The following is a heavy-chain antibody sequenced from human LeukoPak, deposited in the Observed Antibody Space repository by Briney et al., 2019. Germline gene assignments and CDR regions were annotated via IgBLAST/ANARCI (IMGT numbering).Heavy chain of an antibody. J-gene: IGHJ6*03. V-gene: IGHV1-2*02. CDR3: ARGGYGDAFYYYYYMDV. CDR2: INPNSGGT. Sequence: GASVKVSCKASGYTFTGYYMHWVRQAPGQGLEWMGWINPNSGGTNYAQKFQGRVTMTRDTSISTAYMELSRLRSDDTAVYYCARGGYGDAFYYYYYMDVWGKGTTVTVSS. D-gene: IGHD4-17*01. CDR1: GYTFTGYY.